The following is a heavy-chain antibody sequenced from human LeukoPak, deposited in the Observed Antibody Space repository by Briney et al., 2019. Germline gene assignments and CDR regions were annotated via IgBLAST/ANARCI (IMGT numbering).Heavy chain of an antibody. CDR3: ATSTVRLWTDWYFDL. V-gene: IGHV3-7*05. CDR1: GFIFSSHW. D-gene: IGHD3-10*01. J-gene: IGHJ2*01. CDR2: IKEDGSER. Sequence: GGSLRLSCAASGFIFSSHWMSWVRQAPGEGLEWVAHIKEDGSERYYGDSVKGRFTVSRDSTKNSVYLQMNSLRVEDTAVYYCATSTVRLWTDWYFDLWGRGTLVTVSS.